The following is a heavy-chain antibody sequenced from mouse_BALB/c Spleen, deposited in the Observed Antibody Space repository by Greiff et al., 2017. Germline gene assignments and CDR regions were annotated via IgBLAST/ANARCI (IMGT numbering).Heavy chain of an antibody. CDR2: IETGGGT. CDR1: GFSFTSYD. Sequence: VQLKESGPGLVPPSQSLSLTCAVSGFSFTSYDISWIRQPPGKGLEWLGVIETGGGTNYNSAFMSRLSISKNNSKSQVFLKMNSLRTDDTAIYYCVRGNFDYWGQGTTVTVSA. V-gene: IGHV2-9-2*01. CDR3: VRGNFDY. J-gene: IGHJ2*01.